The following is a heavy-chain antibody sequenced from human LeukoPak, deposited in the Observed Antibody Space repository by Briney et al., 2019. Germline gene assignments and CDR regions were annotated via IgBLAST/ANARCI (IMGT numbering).Heavy chain of an antibody. Sequence: ASVKVSFKASGYTFTGYYMHWVRQAPGQGLEWMGRINPNSGGTNYAQKFQGRVTMTRDTSISTAYMELSRLRSDDTAVYYCARVPYCSSTSCHRPNWFDPWGQGTLVTVSS. CDR1: GYTFTGYY. D-gene: IGHD2-2*01. CDR2: INPNSGGT. CDR3: ARVPYCSSTSCHRPNWFDP. V-gene: IGHV1-2*06. J-gene: IGHJ5*02.